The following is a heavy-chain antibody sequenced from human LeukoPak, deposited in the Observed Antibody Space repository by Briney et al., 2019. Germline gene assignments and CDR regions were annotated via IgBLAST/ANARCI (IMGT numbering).Heavy chain of an antibody. CDR3: ALIMVRGAFDY. V-gene: IGHV1-18*01. J-gene: IGHJ4*02. D-gene: IGHD3-10*01. CDR2: ISAYNGNT. Sequence: ASVKVSCKASGYTFTSYDINWVRQATGQGLEWMGWISAYNGNTNYAQNLQGRVTMTTDTSTSTAYMELRSLRSHDTAVYYCALIMVRGAFDYWGQGTLVTVSS. CDR1: GYTFTSYD.